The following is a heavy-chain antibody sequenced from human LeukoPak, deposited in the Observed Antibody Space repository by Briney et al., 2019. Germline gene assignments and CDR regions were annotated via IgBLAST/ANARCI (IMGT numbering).Heavy chain of an antibody. CDR3: ARVWGRNYDDSSGYYCEAFDY. V-gene: IGHV1-46*01. Sequence: ASVKVSCKASGYTFTSYYMHWVRQAPGQGLEWMGIINPSGGSTSYAQKFQGRVTMTRDTSTSTVYMELSSLRSEDTAVYYCARVWGRNYDDSSGYYCEAFDYWGQGTLVTVSS. J-gene: IGHJ4*02. CDR2: INPSGGST. D-gene: IGHD3-22*01. CDR1: GYTFTSYY.